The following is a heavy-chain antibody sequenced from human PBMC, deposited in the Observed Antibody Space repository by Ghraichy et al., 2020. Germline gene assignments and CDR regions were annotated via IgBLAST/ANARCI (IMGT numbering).Heavy chain of an antibody. V-gene: IGHV3-7*03. CDR2: IKQDGSEK. Sequence: GGSLRLSCAASGFTFSSYWMSWVRQAPGKGLEWVANIKQDGSEKYYVDSVKGRFTISRDNAKNSLYLQMNSLRAEDTAVYYCARDTRGLRNGLRGMDVWGQGTTVTVSS. CDR1: GFTFSSYW. D-gene: IGHD5-12*01. J-gene: IGHJ6*02. CDR3: ARDTRGLRNGLRGMDV.